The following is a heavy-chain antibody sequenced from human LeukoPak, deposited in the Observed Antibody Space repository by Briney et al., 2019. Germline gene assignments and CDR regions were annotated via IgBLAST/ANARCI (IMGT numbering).Heavy chain of an antibody. D-gene: IGHD2-21*01. CDR3: ARDSQYCGGDCYFDY. CDR2: IIPIFGTA. J-gene: IGHJ4*02. Sequence: ASVKYSCKASGYTFTGYYMHWVRQAPGQGLEWMGGIIPIFGTANYAQKFQGRVTITTDESTSTAYMELSSLRSEDTAVYYCARDSQYCGGDCYFDYWGQGTLVTVSS. V-gene: IGHV1-69*05. CDR1: GYTFTGYY.